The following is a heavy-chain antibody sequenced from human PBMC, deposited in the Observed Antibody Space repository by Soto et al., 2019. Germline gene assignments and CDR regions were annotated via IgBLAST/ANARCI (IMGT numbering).Heavy chain of an antibody. CDR1: GFTFSSYW. D-gene: IGHD2-15*01. V-gene: IGHV3-74*01. Sequence: GGSLRLSCAAAGFTFSSYWMHWVRQAPGKGLVWVSRINSDGSSTSYADSVKGRFTISSDNAKNTLYLQMNSLRAEDTAVYYCARVKGYCSGGSCYADDAFDIWGQGTMVTVSS. J-gene: IGHJ3*02. CDR2: INSDGSST. CDR3: ARVKGYCSGGSCYADDAFDI.